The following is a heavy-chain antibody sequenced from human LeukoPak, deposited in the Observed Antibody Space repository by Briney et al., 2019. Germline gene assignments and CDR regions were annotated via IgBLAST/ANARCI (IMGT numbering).Heavy chain of an antibody. CDR1: GFTFSNYN. J-gene: IGHJ4*02. D-gene: IGHD1-26*01. CDR3: ARVHMAATGAFDS. CDR2: ISSSSIYI. Sequence: PGGSLRLSCAASGFTFSNYNMNWVRQAPGKGLEWISSISSSSIYIYYADSVKGRFTISRDNAKNSLFLQMNSLRAEDTAIYYCARVHMAATGAFDSWGQGTLVTVSS. V-gene: IGHV3-21*01.